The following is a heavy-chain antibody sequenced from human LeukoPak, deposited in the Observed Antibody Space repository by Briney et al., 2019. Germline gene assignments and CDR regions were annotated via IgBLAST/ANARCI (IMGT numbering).Heavy chain of an antibody. CDR2: ISGSGGST. Sequence: GGSLRLSCAASGFTFSSYGMSWVRQAPGKGLEWVSAISGSGGSTYYADSVKGRFTISRDNSKNTLYLQMNSLRAEDTAVYYCAKGESSSWTYYFDYWGQGTLVTVSS. CDR1: GFTFSSYG. CDR3: AKGESSSWTYYFDY. J-gene: IGHJ4*02. D-gene: IGHD6-13*01. V-gene: IGHV3-23*01.